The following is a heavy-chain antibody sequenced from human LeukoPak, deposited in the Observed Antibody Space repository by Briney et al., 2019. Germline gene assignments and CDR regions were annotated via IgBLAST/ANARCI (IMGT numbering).Heavy chain of an antibody. CDR1: GFTFSSYA. Sequence: PGGSLRLSCTASGFTFSSYAMSWVRQAPGKGLEWVSTISGSGGSTYYADSVKGRFIISRDNSKNTLYLQMNSLRAEDTAVYYCASLWFGETAYWGQGTLVTVSS. J-gene: IGHJ4*02. V-gene: IGHV3-23*01. CDR2: ISGSGGST. D-gene: IGHD3-10*01. CDR3: ASLWFGETAY.